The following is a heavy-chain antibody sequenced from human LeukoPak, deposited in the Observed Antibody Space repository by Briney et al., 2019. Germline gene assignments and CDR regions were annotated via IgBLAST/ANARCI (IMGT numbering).Heavy chain of an antibody. CDR1: GGSISRYY. V-gene: IGHV4-59*01. D-gene: IGHD3-10*01. CDR3: ARETDYYGSGSSDYWYFDL. Sequence: SETLSLTCTVSGGSISRYYWSWIRQPPGKGLEWIGYIYYSGSTNYNPSLKSRVTISVDTSKNQFSLKLSSVTAADTAVYYCARETDYYGSGSSDYWYFDLWGRGTLVTVSS. CDR2: IYYSGST. J-gene: IGHJ2*01.